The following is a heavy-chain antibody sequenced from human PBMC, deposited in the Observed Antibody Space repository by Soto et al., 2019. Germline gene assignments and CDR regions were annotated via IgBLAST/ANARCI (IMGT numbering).Heavy chain of an antibody. CDR1: GGSISSGGYY. CDR2: IYYSGST. Sequence: QVQLQESGPGLVKPSQTLSLTCTVSGGSISSGGYYWSCIRQHPGKGLEWIGYIYYSGSTYYNPSLKSRVTISVDTSKNQFSLKLSSVTAADTAVYYCARVCGGDCHNAFDIWGQGTMVTVSS. D-gene: IGHD2-21*02. J-gene: IGHJ3*02. CDR3: ARVCGGDCHNAFDI. V-gene: IGHV4-31*03.